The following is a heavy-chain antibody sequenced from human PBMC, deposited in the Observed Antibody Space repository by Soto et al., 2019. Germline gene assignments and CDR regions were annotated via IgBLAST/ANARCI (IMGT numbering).Heavy chain of an antibody. J-gene: IGHJ5*02. V-gene: IGHV4-59*08. CDR2: IYYSGST. D-gene: IGHD3-10*01. Sequence: TSSETLSLTCTVSGGSISTYYWSWIRQPPGKGLEWIGYIYYSGSTNYNPSLKSRVTISVDTSKNQFSLKLSSVTAADTAVYYCARHSGSGDWFDPWGQGTLVTVSS. CDR1: GGSISTYY. CDR3: ARHSGSGDWFDP.